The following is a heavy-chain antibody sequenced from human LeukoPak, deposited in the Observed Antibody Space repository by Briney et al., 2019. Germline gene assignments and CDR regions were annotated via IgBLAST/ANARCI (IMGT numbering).Heavy chain of an antibody. Sequence: SETLSLTCTVSGGSISSSSYYGGWSRQPPGKGVEWIGSMYHSGSTYNNPALKSRVTISVDTSKNQFSLKLSSVTAADTAVYYCASIPAAINYWGQGTLVTVSS. CDR3: ASIPAAINY. D-gene: IGHD2-2*02. J-gene: IGHJ4*02. CDR1: GGSISSSSYY. CDR2: MYHSGST. V-gene: IGHV4-39*07.